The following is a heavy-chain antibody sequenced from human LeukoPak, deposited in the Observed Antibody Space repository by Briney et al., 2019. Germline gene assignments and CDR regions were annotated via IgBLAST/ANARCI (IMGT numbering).Heavy chain of an antibody. V-gene: IGHV1-69*04. Sequence: SVKVSCKASGGTFSSYAISWVRQAPGQGLEWMGRIISILGIANYAQKFQGRITITADKSTSTAYMELSSLRSEDTAVYYCARDTMVRGVIGPFDIWGQGTMVTVSS. CDR2: IISILGIA. CDR3: ARDTMVRGVIGPFDI. J-gene: IGHJ3*02. CDR1: GGTFSSYA. D-gene: IGHD3-10*01.